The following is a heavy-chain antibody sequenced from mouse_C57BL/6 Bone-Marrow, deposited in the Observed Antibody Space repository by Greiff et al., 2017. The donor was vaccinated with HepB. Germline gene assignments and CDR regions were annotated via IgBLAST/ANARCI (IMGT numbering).Heavy chain of an antibody. CDR2: ISSGGSYT. V-gene: IGHV5-6*01. D-gene: IGHD2-2*01. J-gene: IGHJ4*01. CDR1: GFTFSSYG. Sequence: EVKVVQSGGDLVKPGASLKLSCAASGFTFSSYGMSWVRQTPDKRLEWVATISSGGSYTYYPDSVKGRFTISRDNAKNTLYLQMSSLKSEDTAMYYCASLGGSTVVTAGVYYAMDYWGQGTPVTVSS. CDR3: ASLGGSTVVTAGVYYAMDY.